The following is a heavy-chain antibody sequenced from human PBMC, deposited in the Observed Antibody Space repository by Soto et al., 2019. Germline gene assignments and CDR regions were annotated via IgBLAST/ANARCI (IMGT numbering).Heavy chain of an antibody. V-gene: IGHV4-59*01. D-gene: IGHD6-13*01. Sequence: ETLSLTCTVSGGSISSYYWSWIRQPPGKGLEWIGYIYYSGSTNYNPSLKSRVTISVDTSKNQFSLKLSSVTAADTAVYYCARDLEAADSEYYFDDWGQGTLVTVSS. CDR3: ARDLEAADSEYYFDD. CDR2: IYYSGST. CDR1: GGSISSYY. J-gene: IGHJ4*02.